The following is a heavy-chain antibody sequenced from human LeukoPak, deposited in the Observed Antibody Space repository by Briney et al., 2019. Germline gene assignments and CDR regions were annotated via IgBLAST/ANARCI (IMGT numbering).Heavy chain of an antibody. V-gene: IGHV3-30-3*01. CDR2: ISYDGSNK. J-gene: IGHJ6*02. CDR1: GFTFSSYA. CDR3: ARTGYCSSTSCSLYYYGMDV. Sequence: PGGSLRLSCAASGFTFSSYAMHWVRQAPGKGLEWVAVISYDGSNKYYADSVKGRFTISRDNSKNTLYLQMNSLRAEDTAVYYCARTGYCSSTSCSLYYYGMDVWGQGTTVTVSS. D-gene: IGHD2-2*01.